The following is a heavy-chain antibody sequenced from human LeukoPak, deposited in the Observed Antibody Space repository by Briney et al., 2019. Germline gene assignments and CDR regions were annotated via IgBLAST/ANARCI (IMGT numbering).Heavy chain of an antibody. D-gene: IGHD3-9*01. Sequence: ASVTVSCKVSGYTLTELSMHWVRQAPGKGLEWMGGFDPEDGETIYAQKFQGRVTMTEDTSTDTAYMELSSLRSEDTAVYYCATRADWFPDAFDIWGQGTMVTVSS. CDR1: GYTLTELS. V-gene: IGHV1-24*01. CDR3: ATRADWFPDAFDI. CDR2: FDPEDGET. J-gene: IGHJ3*02.